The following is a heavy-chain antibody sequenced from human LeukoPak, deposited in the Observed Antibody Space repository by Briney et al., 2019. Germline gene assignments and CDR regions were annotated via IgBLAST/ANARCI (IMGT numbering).Heavy chain of an antibody. J-gene: IGHJ5*02. CDR2: ISISNTYI. Sequence: GGSLRLSCAASGFTFSHYNMNWVRQAPGKGLEWVSSISISNTYIYYADSVKGRFTISRDNAKNSLYLQMNSLRVEDTAVYYCAREPPSTGFNWFDPWGQGTLVTVSS. D-gene: IGHD2-2*01. V-gene: IGHV3-21*01. CDR3: AREPPSTGFNWFDP. CDR1: GFTFSHYN.